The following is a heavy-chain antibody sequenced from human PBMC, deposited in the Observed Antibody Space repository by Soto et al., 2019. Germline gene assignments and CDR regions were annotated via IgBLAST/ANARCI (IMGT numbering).Heavy chain of an antibody. CDR2: VSAYNGNT. V-gene: IGHV1-18*01. CDR3: SRGGSSWQPHEDY. CDR1: GFTFTSYG. J-gene: IGHJ4*02. Sequence: QVQLVQSGAEVKKPGASLKVSCKASGFTFTSYGISWVRQAPGKGLEWMGWVSAYNGNTHYAQKLQGRVTMTTDTSTTTAYMELRSLRSDDTAVYYCSRGGSSWQPHEDYWGQCTLVPVSS. D-gene: IGHD6-13*01.